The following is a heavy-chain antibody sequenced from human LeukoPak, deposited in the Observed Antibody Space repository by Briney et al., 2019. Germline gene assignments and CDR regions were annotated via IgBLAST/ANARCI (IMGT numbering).Heavy chain of an antibody. Sequence: PGGSLRLSCAPSGFTLDDYGMSWVRQAPGKGLELVSGINWNGGSTGYADSVKGRFTISRDNAKNSLYLQMNSLRAEDTALYYCAGDHNYGGYSYGEMDVWGKGTTVTVSS. V-gene: IGHV3-20*04. CDR1: GFTLDDYG. D-gene: IGHD5-18*01. CDR3: AGDHNYGGYSYGEMDV. CDR2: INWNGGST. J-gene: IGHJ6*04.